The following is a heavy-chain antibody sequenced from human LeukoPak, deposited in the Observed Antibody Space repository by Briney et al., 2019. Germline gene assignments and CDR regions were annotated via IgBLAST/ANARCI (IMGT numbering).Heavy chain of an antibody. J-gene: IGHJ4*02. CDR3: ARDFMWELPFDY. V-gene: IGHV3-21*01. Sequence: GGSLRLSCAASGFTFSSYSMNWVRQAPGKGLEWVSSISSSSSYIYYADSVKGRFTISRDNAKNSLYLQMNSLRAEDTAVYYCARDFMWELPFDYWGQGTLATVSS. CDR1: GFTFSSYS. CDR2: ISSSSSYI. D-gene: IGHD1-26*01.